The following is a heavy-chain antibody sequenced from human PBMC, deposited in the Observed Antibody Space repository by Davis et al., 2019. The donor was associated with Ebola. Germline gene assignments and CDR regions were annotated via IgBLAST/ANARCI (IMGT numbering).Heavy chain of an antibody. CDR3: ARAVVRIVPTKYYFDY. D-gene: IGHD5-12*01. V-gene: IGHV3-66*02. J-gene: IGHJ4*02. Sequence: PGGSLRLSCAASGFSVSSNYMSWVRQAPGKGLEWVSILYRDGNTDYADSVKGRFTISRDNSKNTLYLQMNNLKVEDTAVYYCARAVVRIVPTKYYFDYWGQGTLVSVSS. CDR2: LYRDGNT. CDR1: GFSVSSNY.